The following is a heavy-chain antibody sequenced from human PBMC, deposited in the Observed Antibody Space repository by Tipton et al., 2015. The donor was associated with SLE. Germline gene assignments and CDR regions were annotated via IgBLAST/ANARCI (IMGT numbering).Heavy chain of an antibody. CDR1: GDSISDNGDY. CDR3: ASGTLEWSHEPDY. J-gene: IGHJ4*02. Sequence: TLSLTCTVSGDSISDNGDYWSWIRQLPGEGLEWIGDILYSGSTFYNPTLKSRVTISVNTSKNQFSLRLSSVTAADTAMFYCASGTLEWSHEPDYWGQGTLVTVSS. CDR2: ILYSGST. D-gene: IGHD3-3*01. V-gene: IGHV4-31*03.